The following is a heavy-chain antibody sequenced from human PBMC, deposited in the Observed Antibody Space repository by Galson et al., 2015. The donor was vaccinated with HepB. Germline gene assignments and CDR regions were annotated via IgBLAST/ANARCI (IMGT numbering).Heavy chain of an antibody. Sequence: SLRLSCAASGFTFDDYAMHWVRQAPRKGLEWVSGISWNSGSIGCADSVKGRFTISRDNAKNSLYLQMNSLRAEDTALYYCAKGAAAAYDYYYGMDVWGQGTTVTVSS. CDR3: AKGAAAAYDYYYGMDV. J-gene: IGHJ6*02. D-gene: IGHD2-2*01. CDR1: GFTFDDYA. CDR2: ISWNSGSI. V-gene: IGHV3-9*01.